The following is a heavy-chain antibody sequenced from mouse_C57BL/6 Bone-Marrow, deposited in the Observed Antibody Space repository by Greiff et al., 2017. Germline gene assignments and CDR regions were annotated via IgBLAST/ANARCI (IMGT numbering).Heavy chain of an antibody. V-gene: IGHV14-4*01. D-gene: IGHD1-1*01. CDR3: TLITTGVYYYAMDY. Sequence: EVQLQQSGAELVRPGASVKLSCTASGFNIKDDYMHWVKQRPEQGLEWIGWIDPENGDTEYASQFQGKVTLTADTSSNQAYLQLSSLTSENTAVYDSTLITTGVYYYAMDYWGQGTSVTVSA. CDR2: IDPENGDT. J-gene: IGHJ4*01. CDR1: GFNIKDDY.